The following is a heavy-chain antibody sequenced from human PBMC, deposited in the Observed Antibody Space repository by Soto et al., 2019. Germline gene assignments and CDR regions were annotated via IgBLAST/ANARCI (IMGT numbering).Heavy chain of an antibody. CDR2: IYYSETT. V-gene: IGHV4-30-4*01. CDR1: GVSVTNGDYY. Sequence: SETLSLTCAVSGVSVTNGDYYWRWMRQSPGKGLEWIGNIYYSETTSYNPSLNSRLSISIDTSRNQYSLQLTSVTAADTAIYYCARQRRGGYWFDPWGQGTLVTVSS. J-gene: IGHJ5*02. CDR3: ARQRRGGYWFDP.